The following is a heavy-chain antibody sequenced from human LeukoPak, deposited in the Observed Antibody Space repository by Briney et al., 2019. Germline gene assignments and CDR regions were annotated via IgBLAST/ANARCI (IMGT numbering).Heavy chain of an antibody. V-gene: IGHV3-48*04. CDR3: ARRAYAFDI. CDR2: ISSSGSTI. CDR1: GFTFSSYS. J-gene: IGHJ3*02. Sequence: GGSLRLSCAASGFTFSSYSMNWVRQAPGKGLEWVSYISSSGSTIYYADSVKGRFTISRDNAKNSLYLQMNSLRAEDTAVYYCARRAYAFDIWGQGTMVTVSS.